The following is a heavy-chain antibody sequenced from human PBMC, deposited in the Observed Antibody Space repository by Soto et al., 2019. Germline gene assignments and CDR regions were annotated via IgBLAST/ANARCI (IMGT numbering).Heavy chain of an antibody. CDR3: ATDPNYYGSGSYYPFNWLDP. D-gene: IGHD3-10*01. CDR1: GYTFTGYY. J-gene: IGHJ5*02. Sequence: ASVKVSCKASGYTFTGYYMHWVRQAPGQGPEWMGWINPNSGGTKYAQKFQGRVTMTRDTSFSTAYMELSRLRSDDTAVYYCATDPNYYGSGSYYPFNWLDPWGQGTLVTV. V-gene: IGHV1-2*02. CDR2: INPNSGGT.